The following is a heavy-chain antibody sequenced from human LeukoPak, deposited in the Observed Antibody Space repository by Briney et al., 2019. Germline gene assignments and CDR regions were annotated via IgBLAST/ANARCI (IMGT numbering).Heavy chain of an antibody. CDR1: GYTLTELS. J-gene: IGHJ6*03. Sequence: ASVKVSCKVSGYTLTELSMHWVRQAPGKGLEWMGGFDPEDGETIYAQKFQGRVTMTEDTSTDTAYMELSSLGSEDTAVYYCATTGGFTIFGVVPVDYYYYMDVWGKGTTVTVSS. D-gene: IGHD3-3*01. CDR3: ATTGGFTIFGVVPVDYYYYMDV. V-gene: IGHV1-24*01. CDR2: FDPEDGET.